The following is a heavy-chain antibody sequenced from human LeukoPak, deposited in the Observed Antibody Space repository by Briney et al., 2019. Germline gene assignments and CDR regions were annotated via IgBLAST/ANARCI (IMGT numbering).Heavy chain of an antibody. CDR3: ARDARRPMYNWNYFDY. CDR2: IGSSSSYI. J-gene: IGHJ4*02. V-gene: IGHV3-21*01. Sequence: GGSLRLSCAASGFTFSSYSMNWVRQAPGKGLEWVSSIGSSSSYIYYADSVKGRFTISRDNAKNSLYLQMNSLRAEDTAVYYCARDARRPMYNWNYFDYWGQGTLVTVSS. D-gene: IGHD1-20*01. CDR1: GFTFSSYS.